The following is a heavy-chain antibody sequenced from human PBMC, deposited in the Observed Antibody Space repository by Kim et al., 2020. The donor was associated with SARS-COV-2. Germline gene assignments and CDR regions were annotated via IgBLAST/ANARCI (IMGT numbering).Heavy chain of an antibody. J-gene: IGHJ6*02. D-gene: IGHD6-13*01. CDR1: GFTFSSYG. CDR3: AREGIAAAEDYYYGMDV. CDR2: IWYDGSNK. V-gene: IGHV3-33*01. Sequence: GGSLRLSCAASGFTFSSYGMHWVRQAPGKGLEWVAVIWYDGSNKYYADSVKGRFTISRDNSKNTLYLQMNSLRAEDTAVYYCAREGIAAAEDYYYGMDVWGQGTTVTVSS.